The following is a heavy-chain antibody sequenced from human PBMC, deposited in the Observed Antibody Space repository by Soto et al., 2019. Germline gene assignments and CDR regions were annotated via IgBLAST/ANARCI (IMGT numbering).Heavy chain of an antibody. Sequence: QVQLQQRGAGLLKPSETLSLTCSVNGGSLTGYYWSWIRQPPGKRLEWIGEINHVGGTNYNPSLKSRVAISKDPSKNQFSLNLKSVTAADTAVYYCARGRRWLVSPDWFDPWGQGTRVTVSS. V-gene: IGHV4-34*01. CDR1: GGSLTGYY. CDR3: ARGRRWLVSPDWFDP. CDR2: INHVGGT. D-gene: IGHD6-19*01. J-gene: IGHJ5*02.